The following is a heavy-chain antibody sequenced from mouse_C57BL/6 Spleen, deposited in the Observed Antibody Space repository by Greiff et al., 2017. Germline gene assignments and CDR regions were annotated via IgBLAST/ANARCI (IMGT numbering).Heavy chain of an antibody. V-gene: IGHV1-19*01. CDR2: INPYNGGT. J-gene: IGHJ4*01. Sequence: VQLQQSGPVLVKPGASVKMSCKASGYTFTDYYMNWVKQSHGKSLEWIGVINPYNGGTSYNQKFKGQATLTVDKSSSTAYMELNSLTSEDSAVYYCARGHDYDEGGAMDYWGQGTSVTVSS. CDR1: GYTFTDYY. D-gene: IGHD2-4*01. CDR3: ARGHDYDEGGAMDY.